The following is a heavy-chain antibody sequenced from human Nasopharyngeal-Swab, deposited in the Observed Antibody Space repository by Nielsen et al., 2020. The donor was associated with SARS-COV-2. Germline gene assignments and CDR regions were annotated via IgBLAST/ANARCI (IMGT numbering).Heavy chain of an antibody. CDR3: AAPTGY. D-gene: IGHD3-9*01. CDR1: GFTFSNAW. CDR2: ISGSGGST. V-gene: IGHV3-23*01. Sequence: GESLKISCAASGFTFSNAWMSWVRQAPGKGLEWVSAISGSGGSTYYADSVKGRFTISRDNSKNTLYLQMNSLRAEDTAVYYCAAPTGYWGQGTLVTVSS. J-gene: IGHJ4*02.